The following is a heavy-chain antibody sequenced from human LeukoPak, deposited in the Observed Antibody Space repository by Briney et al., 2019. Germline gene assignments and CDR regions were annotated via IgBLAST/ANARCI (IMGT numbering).Heavy chain of an antibody. CDR1: NGSISGYY. CDR2: IYSSGST. V-gene: IGHV4-4*09. CDR3: ARFTYTTRPSDV. J-gene: IGHJ6*04. D-gene: IGHD3-16*01. Sequence: SETLSLTCSVSNGSISGYYWSWIRQPPGQALEWIGYIYSSGSTNYNPSLQSRVTMSVDTSMNQFSLRLSSVTAADTSIYYCARFTYTTRPSDVWGKGTTVTVSS.